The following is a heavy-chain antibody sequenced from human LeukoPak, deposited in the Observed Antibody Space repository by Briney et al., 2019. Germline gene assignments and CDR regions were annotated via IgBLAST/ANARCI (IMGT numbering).Heavy chain of an antibody. Sequence: GGSLRLSCAASGFTFSSYSMNWVRQAPGKGLEWVSSISSSSYIYYADSVKGRFTISRDNAKNSLYLQMNSLRAEDTAVYYCARDSVTVRGVIIPFDYWGQGTLVTVSS. D-gene: IGHD3-10*01. CDR1: GFTFSSYS. V-gene: IGHV3-21*01. CDR2: ISSSSYI. CDR3: ARDSVTVRGVIIPFDY. J-gene: IGHJ4*02.